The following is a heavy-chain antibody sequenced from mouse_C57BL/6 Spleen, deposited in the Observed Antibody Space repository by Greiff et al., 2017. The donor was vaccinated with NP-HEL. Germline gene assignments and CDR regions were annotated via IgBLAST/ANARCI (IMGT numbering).Heavy chain of an antibody. J-gene: IGHJ4*01. D-gene: IGHD1-1*01. Sequence: VQLQQSGAELVRPGASVTLSCKASGYTFTDYEMHWVKQTPVHGLEWIGAIDPETGGTAYNQKFKGKAILTADKSSSTAYMELRSLTSEDSAVYYCTLAEGYAMDYWGQGTSVTVSS. CDR1: GYTFTDYE. CDR2: IDPETGGT. V-gene: IGHV1-15*01. CDR3: TLAEGYAMDY.